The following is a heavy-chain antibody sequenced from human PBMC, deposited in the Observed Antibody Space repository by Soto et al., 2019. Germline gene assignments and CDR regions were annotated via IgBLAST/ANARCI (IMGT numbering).Heavy chain of an antibody. CDR2: INAGNGNT. V-gene: IGHV1-3*01. Sequence: ASVNVSCKASGYTFTSYAMHWVRQAPGQRLEWMGWINAGNGNTKYSQKFQGRVTITRDTSASTAYMELSSLRSEDTAVYYCARFRGELFTDVAFDMWGKGKMVTV. CDR3: ARFRGELFTDVAFDM. D-gene: IGHD3-10*01. J-gene: IGHJ3*02. CDR1: GYTFTSYA.